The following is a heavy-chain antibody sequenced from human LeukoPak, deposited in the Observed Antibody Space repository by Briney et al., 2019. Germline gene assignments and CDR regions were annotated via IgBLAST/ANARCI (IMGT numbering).Heavy chain of an antibody. V-gene: IGHV3-74*01. CDR1: GFTLSSYW. J-gene: IGHJ3*01. CDR2: VNSDGSRT. D-gene: IGHD3-16*02. Sequence: GGSLRLSCAASGFTLSSYWIHWVRQAPGKGLVWVSRVNSDGSRTTYADSVKGRLTISRDNAKNTVYLQMNSLRVEDTAVYHCARESVRNTDAFDVWGQRTTVTVSS. CDR3: ARESVRNTDAFDV.